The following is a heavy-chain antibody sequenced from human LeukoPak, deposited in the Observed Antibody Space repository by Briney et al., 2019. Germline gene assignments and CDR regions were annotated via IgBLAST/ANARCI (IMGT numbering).Heavy chain of an antibody. CDR1: GGSIRSYY. Sequence: PSETLSLTCTVSGGSIRSYYWSWIRQPPGKGLEWIGYIYYSGSTIYNPSLKSRVTMSVDTSKNQFSLKLISVTAADTAVYYCARPGGYDSSGYYEYYFDYWGQGTLVTVSS. J-gene: IGHJ4*02. CDR3: ARPGGYDSSGYYEYYFDY. V-gene: IGHV4-59*01. CDR2: IYYSGST. D-gene: IGHD3-22*01.